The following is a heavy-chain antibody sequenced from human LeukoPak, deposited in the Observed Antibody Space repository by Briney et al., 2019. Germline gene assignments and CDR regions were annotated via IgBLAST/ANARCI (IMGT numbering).Heavy chain of an antibody. CDR2: ISAYNGNT. CDR3: ARGYYYDSSGYSPLDY. D-gene: IGHD3-22*01. Sequence: EASVKVSCKASGYTFTSYGISWVRQAPGQGLEWMGWISAYNGNTNYAQKLQGRVTMTTDTSTSTAYMELSRLRSDDTAVYYCARGYYYDSSGYSPLDYWGQGTLVTVSS. V-gene: IGHV1-18*01. CDR1: GYTFTSYG. J-gene: IGHJ4*02.